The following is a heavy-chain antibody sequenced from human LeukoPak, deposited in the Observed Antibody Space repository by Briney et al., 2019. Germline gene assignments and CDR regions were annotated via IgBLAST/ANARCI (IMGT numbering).Heavy chain of an antibody. CDR1: GETLRDNI. CDR2: INHSGSS. Sequence: SETLSLSRALYGETLRDNIWNGIRPPPRKGVEWVVEINHSGSSNCNTSLKTLVTISVNTSKDQSSLTLYSMPAADTAVYFGAIGHRSVLYYFDIWSRGSLATVSS. CDR3: AIGHRSVLYYFDI. D-gene: IGHD2-15*01. V-gene: IGHV4-34*01. J-gene: IGHJ4*02.